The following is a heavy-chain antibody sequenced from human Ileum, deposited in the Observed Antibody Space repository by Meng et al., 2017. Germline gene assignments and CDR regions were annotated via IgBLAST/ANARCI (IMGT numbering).Heavy chain of an antibody. J-gene: IGHJ4*02. CDR1: GGSFSRDNYY. V-gene: IGHV4-30-4*01. CDR2: TYYNGSP. CDR3: ARERRHYYGSGSFDY. Sequence: QVPLQESGPGRVKPSQTLSPTRSVSGGSFSRDNYYWTWIRQTPGKGLEWIGLTYYNGSPFYNPSLRSRVTISVDTSKDQFSLKLTSVTAADTAVYYCARERRHYYGSGSFDYWGQGILVTVSS. D-gene: IGHD3-10*01.